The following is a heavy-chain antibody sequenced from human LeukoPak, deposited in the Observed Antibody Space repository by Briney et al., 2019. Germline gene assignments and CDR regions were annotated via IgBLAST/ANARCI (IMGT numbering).Heavy chain of an antibody. CDR2: IYHSGST. CDR1: GYSISSGYY. J-gene: IGHJ4*02. CDR3: ARFVAAAGFDY. Sequence: SETLSLTCTVSGYSISSGYYWGWIRQPPGKGLEWIGSIYHSGSTYYNPSLKSRVTISVDTSKNQFSLKLSSVTAADTAVHYCARFVAAAGFDYWGQGTLVTVSS. V-gene: IGHV4-38-2*02. D-gene: IGHD6-13*01.